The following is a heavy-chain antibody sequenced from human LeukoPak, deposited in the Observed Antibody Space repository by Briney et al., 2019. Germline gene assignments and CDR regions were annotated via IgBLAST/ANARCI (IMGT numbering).Heavy chain of an antibody. Sequence: PSETLSLTCTVFGGSISSYYWSWIRQPAGEGLEWIGRIYTSGSTNYNPSLKSRVTMSVDTSKKQFSLNLSSVTAADTAVYYCARDTEAKRGSPYGIRNWGQGTLVTVSS. CDR2: IYTSGST. CDR1: GGSISSYY. V-gene: IGHV4-4*07. D-gene: IGHD3-10*01. J-gene: IGHJ4*02. CDR3: ARDTEAKRGSPYGIRN.